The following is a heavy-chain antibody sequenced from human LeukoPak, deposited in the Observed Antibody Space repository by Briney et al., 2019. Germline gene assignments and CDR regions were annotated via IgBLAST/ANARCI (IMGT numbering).Heavy chain of an antibody. J-gene: IGHJ4*02. Sequence: ASVKVSCKASGYTFTSYDINWVRQATGQGLEWMGWINTNTGNPTYAQGFTGRFVFSLDTSVTTAYLQISSLKAEDTAVYYCARGFICSGSSCYSPALFDYWGQGTLVTVSS. CDR2: INTNTGNP. D-gene: IGHD2-15*01. CDR1: GYTFTSYD. CDR3: ARGFICSGSSCYSPALFDY. V-gene: IGHV7-4-1*02.